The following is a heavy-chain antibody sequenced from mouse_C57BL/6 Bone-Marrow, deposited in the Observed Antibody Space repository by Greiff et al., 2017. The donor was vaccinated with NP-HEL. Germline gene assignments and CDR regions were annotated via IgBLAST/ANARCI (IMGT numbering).Heavy chain of an antibody. D-gene: IGHD2-4*01. CDR3: AREVDIYYDFPPFAY. CDR2: ISDGGSYT. J-gene: IGHJ3*01. CDR1: GFTFSSYA. Sequence: EVNVVESGGGLVKPGGSLKLSCAASGFTFSSYAMSWVRQTPEKRLEWVATISDGGSYTYYPDNVKGRFTISRDNAKNNLYLQMSHLKSEDTAMYYCAREVDIYYDFPPFAYWGQGTLVTVSA. V-gene: IGHV5-4*01.